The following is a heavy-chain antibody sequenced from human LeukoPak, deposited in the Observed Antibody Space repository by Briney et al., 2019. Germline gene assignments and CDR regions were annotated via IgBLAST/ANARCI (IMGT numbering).Heavy chain of an antibody. CDR2: IKCSGGST. V-gene: IGHV3-23*01. Sequence: GGSLRLSCAASGFTFSSYAMSWVRQAPGKGLEWVSPIKCSGGSTYYADSVKGRFTISRDNSKNTLYLQMNSLRAEDTAVYYCAKVNDILTGDGGNNVYFDYWGQGTLVTVSS. CDR3: AKVNDILTGDGGNNVYFDY. D-gene: IGHD3-9*01. CDR1: GFTFSSYA. J-gene: IGHJ4*02.